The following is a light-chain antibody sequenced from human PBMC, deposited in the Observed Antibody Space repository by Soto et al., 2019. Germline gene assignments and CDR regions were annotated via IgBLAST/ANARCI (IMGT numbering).Light chain of an antibody. J-gene: IGKJ5*01. CDR1: QSGGTR. Sequence: EIVLTQLPGTLSLPPEERDTLSFRDAQSGGTRLAWYQHKTGQAPRLLISGASSRATGIPDRFTGRGSGASFTLTISRLEPEDFALYYSQHYQSGHPIAFGQGTRLE. CDR3: QHYQSGHPIA. V-gene: IGKV3-20*01. CDR2: GAS.